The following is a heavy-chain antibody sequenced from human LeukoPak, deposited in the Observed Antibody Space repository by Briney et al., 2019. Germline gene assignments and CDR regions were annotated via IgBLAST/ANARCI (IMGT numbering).Heavy chain of an antibody. J-gene: IGHJ4*02. CDR2: IYYSGST. CDR1: GGSVSSGSYY. D-gene: IGHD6-19*01. CDR3: ARGGSGWLFDY. Sequence: SETLSLTCTVSGGSVSSGSYYWSWIRQPPGKGLEWIGYIYYSGSTNYNPSLKSRVTISVDTSKNQFSLKVSSVTAADTAVYYCARGGSGWLFDYWGQGTLVTVSS. V-gene: IGHV4-61*01.